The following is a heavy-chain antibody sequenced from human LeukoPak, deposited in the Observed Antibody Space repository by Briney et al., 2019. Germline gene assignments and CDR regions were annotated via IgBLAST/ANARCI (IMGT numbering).Heavy chain of an antibody. CDR2: IYYSGNT. J-gene: IGHJ4*02. Sequence: SETLSLTCAVFGGSISRYYWSWIRQPPGKGLEWIGSIYYSGNTYYNASLKSQVSISIDTSKNQFSLRLTSVTAADTAVYYCARQTGSGLFILPGGQGTLVTVSS. CDR3: ARQTGSGLFILP. V-gene: IGHV4-59*04. CDR1: GGSISRYY. D-gene: IGHD3/OR15-3a*01.